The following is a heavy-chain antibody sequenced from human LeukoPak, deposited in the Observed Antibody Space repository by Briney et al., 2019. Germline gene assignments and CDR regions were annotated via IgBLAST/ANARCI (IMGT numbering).Heavy chain of an antibody. V-gene: IGHV1-2*02. Sequence: ASVKVSCKASGYTFTGYAMNWVRQAPGQGLEWMGWINPNSGGTNYAQKFQGRVTMTRDTSISTAYMELSRLRSDDTAVYYCARGSSYYDFWSGYLDWGQGTLVTVSS. CDR3: ARGSSYYDFWSGYLD. CDR1: GYTFTGYA. CDR2: INPNSGGT. J-gene: IGHJ4*02. D-gene: IGHD3-3*01.